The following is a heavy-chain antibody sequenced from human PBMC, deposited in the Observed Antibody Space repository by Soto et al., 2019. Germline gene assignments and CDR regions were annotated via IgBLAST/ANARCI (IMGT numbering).Heavy chain of an antibody. V-gene: IGHV4-34*01. J-gene: IGHJ5*02. CDR1: GGSFSGYY. CDR2: INHSGST. D-gene: IGHD3-10*01. Sequence: QVQLQQWGAGLLKPSETLSLTCAVYGGSFSGYYWSWIRQPPGKGLEWIGEINHSGSTNYNPSLKSRVTISVDTSKNQISLKLSSVTAEDTAVNYWVRGRRFPRGNWFDTWGQGTLVTVSS. CDR3: VRGRRFPRGNWFDT.